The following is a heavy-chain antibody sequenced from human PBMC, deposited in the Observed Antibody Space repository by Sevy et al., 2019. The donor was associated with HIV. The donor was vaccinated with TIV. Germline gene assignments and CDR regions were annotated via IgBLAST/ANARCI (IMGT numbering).Heavy chain of an antibody. J-gene: IGHJ3*02. D-gene: IGHD6-19*01. CDR1: GGSFSGYY. V-gene: IGHV4-34*01. Sequence: SETLSLTCAVYGGSFSGYYWSWIRQPPGKGLEWIGEINHSGSTNYNPSLKSRVTISVDTSKNQFSLKESSVTAADTAVYYCARSGRSYSSGWYSTSGDAFDIWGQGTMVTVSS. CDR3: ARSGRSYSSGWYSTSGDAFDI. CDR2: INHSGST.